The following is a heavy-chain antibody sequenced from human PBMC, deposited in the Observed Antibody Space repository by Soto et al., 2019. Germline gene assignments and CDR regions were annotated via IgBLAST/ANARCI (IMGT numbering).Heavy chain of an antibody. CDR2: ISNRGSSA. CDR1: GFTFNDYA. D-gene: IGHD2-21*01. CDR3: AKAFCAAATCFPGES. V-gene: IGHV3-23*04. J-gene: IGHJ4*02. Sequence: EVHLVQSGGGLVQPGESLSLSCVASGFTFNDYAMHWVRQTPGKGLEWVAAISNRGSSAYYAGSVKGRFTISRDKSTKTLSLHMHTLRVEDTGVYFCAKAFCAAATCFPGESWGQGTPVAVSP.